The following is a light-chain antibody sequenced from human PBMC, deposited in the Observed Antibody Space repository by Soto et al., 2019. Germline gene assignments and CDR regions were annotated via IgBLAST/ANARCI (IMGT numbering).Light chain of an antibody. Sequence: QSVLTQPPSASGTPGQRVTISCSGSSSNIGSNSVYWYQQLPGAAPKLLIYRNNQRPSGVPDRFSGSKSGTSASLAISGLRGGQAADYYAEAWADSHIGHVVFGGGTKLTVL. CDR2: RNN. CDR3: EAWADSHIGHVV. V-gene: IGLV1-47*01. CDR1: SSNIGSNS. J-gene: IGLJ2*01.